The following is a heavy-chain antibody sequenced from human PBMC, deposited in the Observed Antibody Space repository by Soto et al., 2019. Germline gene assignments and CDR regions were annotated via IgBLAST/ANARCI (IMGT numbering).Heavy chain of an antibody. CDR2: ISSSGSTI. V-gene: IGHV3-48*03. Sequence: PGRSLRLSCAASVFSFSSYEMNWVRQAPGKGLEWVSYISSSGSTIYYADSVKGRFTISRDNAKNSLYLQMNSLRAEDTAVYYCARGTERGYYDFWSAQWAANWFDPWGQGTLVTVSS. D-gene: IGHD3-3*01. CDR3: ARGTERGYYDFWSAQWAANWFDP. CDR1: VFSFSSYE. J-gene: IGHJ5*02.